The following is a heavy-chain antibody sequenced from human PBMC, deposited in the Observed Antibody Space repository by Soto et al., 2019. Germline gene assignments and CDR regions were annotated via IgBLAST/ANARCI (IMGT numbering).Heavy chain of an antibody. CDR2: INPSAGST. CDR3: ARDPQLSYDGSGYSFDS. J-gene: IGHJ4*02. Sequence: QVQLVQSGAEVKEPGASVKFSCKASGYTFTNYFIHWVRQAPGQGLEWMGMINPSAGSTTYAQKFRGRVTMTRDTSTTTGYMELSSLRSEDTAVYYCARDPQLSYDGSGYSFDSWGQGTPVTVSS. D-gene: IGHD3-22*01. CDR1: GYTFTNYF. V-gene: IGHV1-46*01.